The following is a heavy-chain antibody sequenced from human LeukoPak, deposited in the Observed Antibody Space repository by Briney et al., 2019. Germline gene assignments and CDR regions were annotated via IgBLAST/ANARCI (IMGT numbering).Heavy chain of an antibody. Sequence: GGSLRLSCAASGFTFSSYAITWVRQAPGRGLEWVSSINSGGTTYFAGSVKGRFTITRDNSKNTAYLQMNSLRVEDTAAYYCAKRGSRSSTWYYFDFWGQGTLVTVSS. CDR2: INSGGTT. CDR1: GFTFSSYA. J-gene: IGHJ4*02. V-gene: IGHV3-23*01. CDR3: AKRGSRSSTWYYFDF. D-gene: IGHD6-13*01.